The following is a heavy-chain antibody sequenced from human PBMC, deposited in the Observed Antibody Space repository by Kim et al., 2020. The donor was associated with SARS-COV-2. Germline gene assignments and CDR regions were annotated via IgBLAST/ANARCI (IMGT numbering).Heavy chain of an antibody. CDR3: ARDLLLEPGYHWFDP. J-gene: IGHJ5*02. V-gene: IGHV4-59*13. Sequence: SETLSLTCTVSGGSISSYYWSWIRQPPGKGLEWIGYIYYSGSTNYNPSLKSRVTISVDTSKNQFSLKLSSVTAADTAVYYCARDLLLEPGYHWFDPWGQGTLVTVSS. CDR1: GGSISSYY. CDR2: IYYSGST. D-gene: IGHD2-15*01.